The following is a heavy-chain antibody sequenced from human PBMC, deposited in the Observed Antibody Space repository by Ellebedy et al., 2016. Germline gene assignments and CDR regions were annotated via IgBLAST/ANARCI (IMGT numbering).Heavy chain of an antibody. Sequence: GGSLRLSCRYSGDSLTVYWIGWVRQMPGKGLEWVGLIYAGDSDPKYSPSFQGQVTFSVDRSINPAYLQWTSLKAADSATYYCAHGGAGSGTTSLFYWGQGTLVTVSS. D-gene: IGHD5-12*01. V-gene: IGHV5-51*01. CDR2: IYAGDSDP. CDR1: GDSLTVYW. J-gene: IGHJ4*02. CDR3: AHGGAGSGTTSLFY.